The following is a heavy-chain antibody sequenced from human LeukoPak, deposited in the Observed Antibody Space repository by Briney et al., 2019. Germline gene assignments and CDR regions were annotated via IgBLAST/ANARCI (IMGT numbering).Heavy chain of an antibody. Sequence: GGSLRLSCAASGFTFSSYAMHWVRQAPGKGLEWVAVISYDGSNKYYADSVKGRFTISRDNSKDTLYLQTNSLRAEDTAVYYCARGILMVYVTYWYFDLWGRGTLVTVSS. D-gene: IGHD2-8*01. CDR2: ISYDGSNK. J-gene: IGHJ2*01. CDR3: ARGILMVYVTYWYFDL. V-gene: IGHV3-30-3*01. CDR1: GFTFSSYA.